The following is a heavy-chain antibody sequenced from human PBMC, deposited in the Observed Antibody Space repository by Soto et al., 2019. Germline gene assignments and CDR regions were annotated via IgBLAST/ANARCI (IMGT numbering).Heavy chain of an antibody. J-gene: IGHJ6*02. Sequence: LSLTCAVYGGSFSGYYWTWIRQPPGKGLEWIGEINHSGSTNCNPSLKSRVTISVDKSKNQFSLKLSSVTAADTAVYYCARGRGRTHPYYGMDVWGQGTTVTVSS. D-gene: IGHD1-7*01. CDR3: ARGRGRTHPYYGMDV. V-gene: IGHV4-34*01. CDR2: INHSGST. CDR1: GGSFSGYY.